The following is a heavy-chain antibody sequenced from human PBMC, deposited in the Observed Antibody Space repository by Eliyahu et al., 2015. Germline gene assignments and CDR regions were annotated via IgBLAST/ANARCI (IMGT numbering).Heavy chain of an antibody. CDR3: ARGLRFGVGGY. Sequence: EVQLVESGGGLVKPGGSLRLSCAASGFTFSSYSMNLVRQAPGKGLEWVSSISSSSSYIYYADSVKGRFTISRDNAKNSLYLQMNSLRAEDTAVYYCARGLRFGVGGYWGQGTLVTVSS. J-gene: IGHJ4*02. CDR1: GFTFSSYS. V-gene: IGHV3-21*01. CDR2: ISSSSSYI. D-gene: IGHD3-10*01.